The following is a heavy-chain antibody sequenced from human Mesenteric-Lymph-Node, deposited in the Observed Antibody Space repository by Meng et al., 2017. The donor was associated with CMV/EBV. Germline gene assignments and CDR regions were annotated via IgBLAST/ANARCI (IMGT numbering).Heavy chain of an antibody. V-gene: IGHV3-21*01. D-gene: IGHD2-2*01. CDR3: ARDSYNGLVPAAIDY. CDR2: ISSSSSYI. J-gene: IGHJ4*02. Sequence: GGSLRLSCAASGFTFSTYSINWVRQAPGKGLEWVSSISSSSSYIYYADSVKGRFTISRDNTKNTLYLQLSSLRADDMAVYYCARDSYNGLVPAAIDYWGQGTLVTVSS. CDR1: GFTFSTYS.